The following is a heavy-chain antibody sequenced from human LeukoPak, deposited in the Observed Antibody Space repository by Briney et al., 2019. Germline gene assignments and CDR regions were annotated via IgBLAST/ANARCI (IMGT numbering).Heavy chain of an antibody. V-gene: IGHV4-34*01. CDR1: GGSISSYY. CDR2: INHSGST. CDR3: ARDRYYGSGSYLKAGYYYGMDV. J-gene: IGHJ6*02. D-gene: IGHD3-10*01. Sequence: SETLSLTCTVSGGSISSYYWTWIRQPPGKGLEWIGEINHSGSTNYNPSLKSRVTISVDTSKNQFSLKLSSVTAADTAVYYCARDRYYGSGSYLKAGYYYGMDVWGQGTTVTVSS.